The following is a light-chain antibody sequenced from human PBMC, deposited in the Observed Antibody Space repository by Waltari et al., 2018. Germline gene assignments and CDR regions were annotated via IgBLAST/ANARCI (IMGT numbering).Light chain of an antibody. Sequence: QLVLTQSPSASASLGASVKLTCTLSSGHSRYDIARHPQQPEKGPRYLMNLNSDGGHSKGDGIPDRFSGSSSGAERYLTISSLQSEDEADYYCQTWGTGTVVFGGGTKLTVL. CDR3: QTWGTGTVV. V-gene: IGLV4-69*01. CDR2: LNSDGGH. J-gene: IGLJ2*01. CDR1: SGHSRYD.